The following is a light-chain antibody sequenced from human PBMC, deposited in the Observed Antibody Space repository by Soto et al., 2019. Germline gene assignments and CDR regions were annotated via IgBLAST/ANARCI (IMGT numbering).Light chain of an antibody. V-gene: IGKV3-15*01. Sequence: EIVMTQSPATLSVSPWERATLSCRASQSVSSNLAWYQQKPGQAPRLLIYGASTRATGIPARFSGSGSGTDFTLTISRLEPEDFAVYYCHQYGSSAWTFGQGTKVDIK. CDR3: HQYGSSAWT. CDR2: GAS. J-gene: IGKJ1*01. CDR1: QSVSSN.